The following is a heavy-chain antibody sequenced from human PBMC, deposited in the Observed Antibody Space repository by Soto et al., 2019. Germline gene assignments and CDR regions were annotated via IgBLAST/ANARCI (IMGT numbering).Heavy chain of an antibody. CDR2: ISAYNGNT. V-gene: IGHV1-18*04. Sequence: ASVKVSCKASGYTFTSYYMHWVRQAPGQGLEWMGWISAYNGNTNYAQKLQGRVTMTTDTSTSTAYMELRSLRSDDTAVYYCARVLLDATVTYALDYWGQGTLVTVSS. J-gene: IGHJ4*02. CDR1: GYTFTSYY. D-gene: IGHD4-4*01. CDR3: ARVLLDATVTYALDY.